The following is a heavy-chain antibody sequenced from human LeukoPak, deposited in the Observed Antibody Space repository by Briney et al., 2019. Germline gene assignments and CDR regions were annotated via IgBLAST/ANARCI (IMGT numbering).Heavy chain of an antibody. Sequence: ASVKVSCKASGGTFSSYAISWVRQAPGQGLEWMGGIIPIFGTANYAQKFQGRVTITTDESTSTSYMELSSLRSEDTAVYYCARDSDSSGWATFDYWGQGTLVTVSS. J-gene: IGHJ4*02. CDR3: ARDSDSSGWATFDY. V-gene: IGHV1-69*05. CDR1: GGTFSSYA. CDR2: IIPIFGTA. D-gene: IGHD6-19*01.